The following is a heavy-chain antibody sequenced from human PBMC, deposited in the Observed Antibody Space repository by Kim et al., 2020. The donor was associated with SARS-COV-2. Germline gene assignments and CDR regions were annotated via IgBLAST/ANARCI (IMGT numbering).Heavy chain of an antibody. D-gene: IGHD6-19*01. CDR3: ARGTGYSSGWYDY. Sequence: NPSLKSRVTISVDTSKNQFSLKLSSVTAADTAVYYCARGTGYSSGWYDYWGQGTLVTVSS. J-gene: IGHJ4*02. V-gene: IGHV4-30-2*04.